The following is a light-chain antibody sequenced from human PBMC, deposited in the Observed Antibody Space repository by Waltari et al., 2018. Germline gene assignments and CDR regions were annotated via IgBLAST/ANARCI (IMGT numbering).Light chain of an antibody. Sequence: ELVLPPPPGTLSLSPGARATLSCRASQSVTSISLTWYQQKLGQAPRLLIFGTSSRATGIPDRFSGSGSGTDFTLTISRLEPEDFAVYYCQHYDGEVVTFGGGTKVEI. V-gene: IGKV3-20*01. CDR2: GTS. J-gene: IGKJ4*01. CDR1: QSVTSIS. CDR3: QHYDGEVVT.